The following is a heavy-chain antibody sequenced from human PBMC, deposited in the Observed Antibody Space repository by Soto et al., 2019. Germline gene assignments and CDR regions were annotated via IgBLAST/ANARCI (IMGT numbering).Heavy chain of an antibody. Sequence: QVQLVQSGAEVKKPGSSVKVSCKASGGTFSSYAISWVRQAPGQGLEWMGGIIPIVGTANYAQKFQGRVTITADESTSTAYMELSSLRSEDTAVYYCARSRVTYYYDRSAFDIWGQGTMVTVSS. CDR1: GGTFSSYA. CDR2: IIPIVGTA. J-gene: IGHJ3*02. CDR3: ARSRVTYYYDRSAFDI. D-gene: IGHD3-22*01. V-gene: IGHV1-69*01.